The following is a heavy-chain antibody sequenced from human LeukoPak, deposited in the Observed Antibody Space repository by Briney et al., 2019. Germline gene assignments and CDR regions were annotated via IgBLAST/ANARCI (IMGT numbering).Heavy chain of an antibody. Sequence: PAGGSLRLSCAASGFNFGAYGMNWVRQAPGKGLEWLSYIASSSTTIYYADSVKDRFTVSRDNARNSLYLHLNSLRAGDTAVHYCARGLYGSGTYLFDYWGQGTLVTVSS. CDR1: GFNFGAYG. CDR2: IASSSTTI. D-gene: IGHD3-10*01. J-gene: IGHJ4*02. CDR3: ARGLYGSGTYLFDY. V-gene: IGHV3-48*04.